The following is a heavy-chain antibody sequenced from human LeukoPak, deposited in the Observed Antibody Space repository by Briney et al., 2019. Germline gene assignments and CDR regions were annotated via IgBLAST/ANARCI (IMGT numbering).Heavy chain of an antibody. CDR3: AKALNPKTGTTRLCFDY. V-gene: IGHV3-23*01. D-gene: IGHD1-7*01. CDR1: GFTFSSYA. CDR2: ISGSGGST. Sequence: GGSLRLSCAASGFTFSSYAMSWVRQAPGKGLEWVSAISGSGGSTYYADSVKGRFTISKDNSKNTLYLQINSLRAEDTAVYYCAKALNPKTGTTRLCFDYWGQGTLVTVSS. J-gene: IGHJ4*02.